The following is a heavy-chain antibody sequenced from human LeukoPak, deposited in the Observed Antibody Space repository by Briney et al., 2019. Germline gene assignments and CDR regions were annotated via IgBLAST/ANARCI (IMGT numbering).Heavy chain of an antibody. CDR1: GGSISSSSYY. Sequence: PSETLSLTCTVSGGSISSSSYYWGWIRQPPGKGLEWIGSIYYSGSTYYNPSLKSRVTISVVTSKNQFSLKLSSVTAADTAVYYCARRPPPDFWSGYFDYWGQGTLVTVSS. D-gene: IGHD3-3*01. CDR3: ARRPPPDFWSGYFDY. V-gene: IGHV4-39*01. CDR2: IYYSGST. J-gene: IGHJ4*02.